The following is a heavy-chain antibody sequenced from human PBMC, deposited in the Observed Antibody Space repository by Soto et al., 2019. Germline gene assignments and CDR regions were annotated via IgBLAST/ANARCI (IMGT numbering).Heavy chain of an antibody. CDR2: IYPGDSDT. D-gene: IGHD6-6*01. CDR1: GYSFTSYW. V-gene: IGHV5-51*01. CDR3: ARSPYSSSSVGYYFDY. J-gene: IGHJ4*02. Sequence: GESLKISCKGSGYSFTSYWIGWVRQMPGKGLEWMGIIYPGDSDTRHSPSFQGQVTISADKSISTAYLQWSSLKASDTAMYYCARSPYSSSSVGYYFDYWGQGTLVTVSS.